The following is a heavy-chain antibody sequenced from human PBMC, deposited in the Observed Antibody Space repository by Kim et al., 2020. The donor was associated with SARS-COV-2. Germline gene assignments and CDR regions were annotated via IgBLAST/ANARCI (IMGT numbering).Heavy chain of an antibody. V-gene: IGHV1-69*13. CDR1: GGTFSSYA. CDR2: IIPIFGTA. D-gene: IGHD3-22*01. CDR3: ARAGSPYYDSSPGYYYYGMDV. J-gene: IGHJ6*02. Sequence: SVKVSCKASGGTFSSYAISWVRQAPGQGLEWMGGIIPIFGTANYAQKFQGRVTITADESTSTAYMELSSLRSEDTAVYYCARAGSPYYDSSPGYYYYGMDVWGQGTTVTVSS.